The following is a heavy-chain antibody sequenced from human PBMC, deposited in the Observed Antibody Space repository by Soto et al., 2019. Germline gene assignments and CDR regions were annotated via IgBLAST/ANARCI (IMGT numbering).Heavy chain of an antibody. CDR1: GFTLSSYS. J-gene: IGHJ6*03. Sequence: EVQLVESGGALVQPGGSRSLSCEASGFTLSSYSMNWVRQAPGKGREWVSYISISSSTIYYADSVKGRFTISRDNAKNSLYLQMNSLRAEDTAVYYCASGVYCTNGVCYSSYYYYYMDVWGKGTTVTVSS. CDR3: ASGVYCTNGVCYSSYYYYYMDV. V-gene: IGHV3-48*01. CDR2: ISISSSTI. D-gene: IGHD2-8*01.